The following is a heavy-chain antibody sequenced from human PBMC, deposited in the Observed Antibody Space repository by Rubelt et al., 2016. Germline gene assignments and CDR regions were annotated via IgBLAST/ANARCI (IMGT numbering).Heavy chain of an antibody. D-gene: IGHD2-2*01. V-gene: IGHV3-21*01. Sequence: SISSSSSYIYYADSVKGRFTISRDNSKNTLYLQMNSLRAEDTAVYYCARDKLNGSTSLPYYFDYWGQGTLVTVSS. CDR3: ARDKLNGSTSLPYYFDY. CDR2: ISSSSSYI. J-gene: IGHJ4*02.